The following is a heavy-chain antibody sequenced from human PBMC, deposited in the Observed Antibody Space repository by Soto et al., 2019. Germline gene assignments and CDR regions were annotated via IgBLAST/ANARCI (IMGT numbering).Heavy chain of an antibody. J-gene: IGHJ6*02. D-gene: IGHD2-8*02. CDR2: ISGSGGST. CDR3: AKELVTVDWWYGMDV. CDR1: GFTFSIYA. Sequence: GGSLRLSFAASGFTFSIYAMSWVRQAPGKGLEWVSAISGSGGSTYYADSVKGRFTISRDNCKNTLYLQMNSLRAEDTDVYYCAKELVTVDWWYGMDVSGQGTTVTVS. V-gene: IGHV3-23*01.